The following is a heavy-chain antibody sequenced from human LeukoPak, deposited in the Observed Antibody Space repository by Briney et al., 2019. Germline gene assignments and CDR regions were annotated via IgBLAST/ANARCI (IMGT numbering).Heavy chain of an antibody. J-gene: IGHJ4*02. CDR2: ISPYNGNT. Sequence: ASVKVSCKASGYTFTSYGISWVRQAPGQGLKWMGWISPYNGNTNYAQKLQGRVTMTTDTSTSTAYMELRSLRSDDTAVYYCARAGQRFCSGGSCYFDYWGQGTLVTVSS. CDR1: GYTFTSYG. D-gene: IGHD2-15*01. V-gene: IGHV1-18*01. CDR3: ARAGQRFCSGGSCYFDY.